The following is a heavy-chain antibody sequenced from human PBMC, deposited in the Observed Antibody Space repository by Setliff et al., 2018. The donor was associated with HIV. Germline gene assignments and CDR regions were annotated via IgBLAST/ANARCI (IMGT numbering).Heavy chain of an antibody. J-gene: IGHJ6*03. Sequence: SVKVSCKASGGTFISFAISWVRQAPGQGLEWMGGIIPIFGTTNYAQKFQGRVTITADDSTSTAYMELTSLRSEDTAVYYCARDPDRVRGIYYYYMDVWGQGTTVTVSS. CDR1: GGTFISFA. CDR3: ARDPDRVRGIYYYYMDV. CDR2: IIPIFGTT. D-gene: IGHD6-13*01. V-gene: IGHV1-69*13.